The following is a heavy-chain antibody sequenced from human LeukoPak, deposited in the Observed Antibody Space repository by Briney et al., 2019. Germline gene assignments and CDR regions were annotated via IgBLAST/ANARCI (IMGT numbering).Heavy chain of an antibody. CDR3: ARAYSSGWNWFDP. CDR2: ISYDGSNK. Sequence: GGSLRLSCAASGFTFDDYAMHWVRQAPGKGLEWVAVISYDGSNKYYADSVKGRFTISRDNSKNTLYLQMNSLRAEDTVVYYCARAYSSGWNWFDPWGQGTLVTVSS. D-gene: IGHD6-19*01. J-gene: IGHJ5*02. V-gene: IGHV3-30-3*01. CDR1: GFTFDDYA.